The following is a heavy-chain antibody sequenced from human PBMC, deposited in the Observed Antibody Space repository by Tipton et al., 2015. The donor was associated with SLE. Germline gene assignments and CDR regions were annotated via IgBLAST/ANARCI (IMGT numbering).Heavy chain of an antibody. J-gene: IGHJ3*02. D-gene: IGHD1-26*01. Sequence: TLSLTCTVSGGSISGYYWSWIRQPPGKGLEWIGYIYYSGSTNYNPSLKSRVTISVDTSKNQFSLKLSSVTAADTAVYYCASTRHGDSGIYPGAFDIWGQGTMVTVSS. CDR1: GGSISGYY. CDR2: IYYSGST. CDR3: ASTRHGDSGIYPGAFDI. V-gene: IGHV4-59*08.